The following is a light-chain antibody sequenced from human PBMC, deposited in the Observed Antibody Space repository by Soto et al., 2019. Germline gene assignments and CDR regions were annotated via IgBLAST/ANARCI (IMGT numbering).Light chain of an antibody. CDR1: SSDVGGYNY. J-gene: IGLJ2*01. CDR3: SSYTTSSNVV. Sequence: QSVLTQPASVSGSPGKSISISCTGSSSDVGGYNYVSWYQHHHPGKAPKLMIYDVSNRPSWVSYRFSGSKSGNTASLTISELKAEEEADSYFSSYTTSSNVVFGGGTKLTVL. CDR2: DVS. V-gene: IGLV2-14*03.